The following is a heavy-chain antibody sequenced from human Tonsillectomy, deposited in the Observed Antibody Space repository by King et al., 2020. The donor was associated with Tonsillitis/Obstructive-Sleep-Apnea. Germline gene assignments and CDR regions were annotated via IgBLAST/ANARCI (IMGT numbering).Heavy chain of an antibody. V-gene: IGHV3-49*05. CDR2: IRTKTYGGTT. CDR1: GFTFGDYV. Sequence: VQLVESGGALVKPGRSLRLSCKASGFTFGDYVMNWFRQAPGKGLEWVGFIRTKTYGGTTEYAASVKGRFTSSRDDSKSIAYLQMNSLKTEDTAIYYCSRASVTEDRDYWGQGTLGTVSS. CDR3: SRASVTEDRDY. D-gene: IGHD2-21*02. J-gene: IGHJ4*02.